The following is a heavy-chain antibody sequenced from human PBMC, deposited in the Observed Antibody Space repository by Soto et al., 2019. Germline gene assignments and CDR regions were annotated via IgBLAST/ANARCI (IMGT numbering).Heavy chain of an antibody. J-gene: IGHJ4*02. Sequence: SRTLSLTCAISGDSVSGNSAAWNWIRQSPSRGLEWMGRTYYRSRWYNDYAVSVKSRITVTPDTSKNQFSLHLNSVTPEDTAVYYGTREFKYYVSSDSYLDYWGQGALVTVSS. D-gene: IGHD3-3*01. CDR2: TYYRSRWYN. CDR3: TREFKYYVSSDSYLDY. CDR1: GDSVSGNSAA. V-gene: IGHV6-1*01.